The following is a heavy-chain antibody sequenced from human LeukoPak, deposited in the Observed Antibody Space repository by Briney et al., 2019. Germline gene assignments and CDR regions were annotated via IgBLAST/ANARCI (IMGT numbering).Heavy chain of an antibody. Sequence: SETLSLTCAVYGGSFSGYYWSWIRQPPGKGLEWIGEINHSGSTNYTPSLKSRVTISVDTSKNQFSLKLNSVTAADTAVYYCARLRTYNYGSGALYYYYGMDVWGQGTTVTVSS. D-gene: IGHD3-10*01. CDR3: ARLRTYNYGSGALYYYYGMDV. V-gene: IGHV4-34*01. CDR1: GGSFSGYY. CDR2: INHSGST. J-gene: IGHJ6*02.